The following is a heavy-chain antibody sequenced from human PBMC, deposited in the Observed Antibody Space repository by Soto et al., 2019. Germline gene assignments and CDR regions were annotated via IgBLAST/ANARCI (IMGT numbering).Heavy chain of an antibody. CDR3: ARLVVVPHCSGGSCYSYYYGMDV. Sequence: QVQLQESGPGLVKPSETLSHTCTVSGGSISSYYWSWIRQPPGKGLEWIGYIYYSGSTNYNPSLKSRVTISVDTSKNQFSLKLSSVTAADTAVYYCARLVVVPHCSGGSCYSYYYGMDVWGQGTTVTVSS. CDR2: IYYSGST. CDR1: GGSISSYY. D-gene: IGHD2-15*01. J-gene: IGHJ6*02. V-gene: IGHV4-59*01.